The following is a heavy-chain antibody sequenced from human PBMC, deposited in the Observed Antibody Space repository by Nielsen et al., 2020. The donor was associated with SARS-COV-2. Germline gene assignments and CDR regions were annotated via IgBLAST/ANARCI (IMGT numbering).Heavy chain of an antibody. CDR2: ISAYNGDT. Sequence: ASVKVSCKASGYTFTSYGVSWVRQAPGQGLEWMGWISAYNGDTDYAQKLQGRVTMTTDTSTSTAYMELSSLRSEDTAVYYCARDQAPGDYVFDYWGQGTLVTVSS. J-gene: IGHJ4*02. D-gene: IGHD4-17*01. V-gene: IGHV1-18*04. CDR3: ARDQAPGDYVFDY. CDR1: GYTFTSYG.